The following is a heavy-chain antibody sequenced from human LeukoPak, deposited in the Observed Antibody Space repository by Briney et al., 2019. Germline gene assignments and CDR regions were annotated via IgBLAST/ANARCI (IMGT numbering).Heavy chain of an antibody. V-gene: IGHV4-34*01. D-gene: IGHD3-22*01. CDR3: ARRRPLAYYYDSSGYYYRPYYFDY. CDR2: INHSGST. J-gene: IGHJ4*02. CDR1: GFTFSSYA. Sequence: GSLRLSCAASGFTFSSYAMSWIRQPPGKGLEWIGEINHSGSTNYNPSLKSRVTISVDTSKNQFSLKLSSVTAADTAVYYCARRRPLAYYYDSSGYYYRPYYFDYWGQGTLVTVSS.